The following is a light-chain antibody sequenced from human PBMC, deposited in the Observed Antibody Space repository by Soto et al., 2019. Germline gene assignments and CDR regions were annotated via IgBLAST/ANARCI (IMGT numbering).Light chain of an antibody. CDR3: QHYNYWPYT. Sequence: EIVITRSPSTLSLSPGERATLSCRASQTIDNTLAWYQRKPGQAPRLLIYDASTRATGVPARFSGSGSGTDFTLTISSLQSEDFAVYYCQHYNYWPYTFGQGTKVDIK. J-gene: IGKJ2*01. CDR2: DAS. CDR1: QTIDNT. V-gene: IGKV3-15*01.